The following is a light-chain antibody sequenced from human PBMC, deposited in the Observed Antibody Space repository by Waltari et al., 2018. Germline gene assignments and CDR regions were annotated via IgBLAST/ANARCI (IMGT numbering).Light chain of an antibody. V-gene: IGKV1-5*03. Sequence: DIQMTQSPSTLPASVGDRVTITCRASQSITNWLAWYQQKPEKAPKLLIYKASNLESGVPSSVSGSGAGTECTLTISSLQPDDFATYCCQQYDNYWTFGQGTKVEIK. CDR3: QQYDNYWT. CDR1: QSITNW. J-gene: IGKJ1*01. CDR2: KAS.